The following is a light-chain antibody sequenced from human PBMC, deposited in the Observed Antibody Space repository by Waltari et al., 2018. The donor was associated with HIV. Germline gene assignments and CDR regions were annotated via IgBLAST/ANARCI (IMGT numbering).Light chain of an antibody. V-gene: IGKV2-28*01. CDR3: MQALQTFS. CDR1: QSLLHSNGYNY. Sequence: DIVMTQSPLSLPVTPGEPASISCRSSQSLLHSNGYNYFEWYLQKPGQSPQLLIYLCSNRASGVPDRCRGSGSGTYFTLKIRRVEAEDVGVYYCMQALQTFSFGGGTKVEIK. CDR2: LCS. J-gene: IGKJ4*01.